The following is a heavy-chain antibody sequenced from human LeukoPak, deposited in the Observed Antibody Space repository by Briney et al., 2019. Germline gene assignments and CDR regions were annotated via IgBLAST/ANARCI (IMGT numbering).Heavy chain of an antibody. J-gene: IGHJ4*02. CDR1: GFTFSSYG. Sequence: PGGSLRLSCAASGFTFSSYGMHWVRQAPGKGLEWVAVISYDGSNKYYADSVKGRFTISRDNSKNTLYLQMNSLRAEDTAVYYCASRGFDYWGQGTLVTVSS. D-gene: IGHD3-10*01. CDR3: ASRGFDY. CDR2: ISYDGSNK. V-gene: IGHV3-30*03.